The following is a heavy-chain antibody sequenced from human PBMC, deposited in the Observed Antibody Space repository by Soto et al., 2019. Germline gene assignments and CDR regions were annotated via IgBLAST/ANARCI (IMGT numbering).Heavy chain of an antibody. J-gene: IGHJ6*02. Sequence: QVQLVESGGGVVQPGRSLRLSCAASGFTFSSYGMHWVRQAPGKGLEWVAVIWYDGSNKYYADSVKGRFTISRDNSKNTVYLKRNSRRAGKPVVYYCGRDIGSAYRNFFGSSPLGMGVGGQGTTVPVSS. V-gene: IGHV3-33*01. CDR3: GRDIGSAYRNFFGSSPLGMGV. CDR1: GFTFSSYG. CDR2: IWYDGSNK. D-gene: IGHD1-26*01.